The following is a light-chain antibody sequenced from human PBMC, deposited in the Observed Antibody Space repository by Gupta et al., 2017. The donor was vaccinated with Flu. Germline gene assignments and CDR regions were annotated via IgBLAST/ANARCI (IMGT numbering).Light chain of an antibody. CDR1: QSISRG. Sequence: DIQLTQSPSTLSASVGDRVTITCRASQSISRGLVWYQQKPGKAPKLLIYKASTLDSGVPSRFSGSGVGTEFTLTISSLQPDDSATYYCQQYNNYWTFGQGTKVEIK. CDR3: QQYNNYWT. CDR2: KAS. J-gene: IGKJ1*01. V-gene: IGKV1-5*03.